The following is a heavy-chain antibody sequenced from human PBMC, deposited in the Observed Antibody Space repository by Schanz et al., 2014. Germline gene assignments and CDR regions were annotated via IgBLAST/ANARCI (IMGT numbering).Heavy chain of an antibody. CDR1: GFTFRNYG. CDR2: ISARGEVS. CDR3: AKWEDIVPEPEPMRGWFDS. V-gene: IGHV3-23*01. D-gene: IGHD2-8*01. Sequence: EVQLLESGGGLVQPGGSLRLSCAASGFTFRNYGMSWVRQAPGKGLEWVSVISARGEVSKYSDSVKGRFIVSRDNSRASLFLQMDSLRAADTAFYYCAKWEDIVPEPEPMRGWFDSWGQGILVTVSS. J-gene: IGHJ5*01.